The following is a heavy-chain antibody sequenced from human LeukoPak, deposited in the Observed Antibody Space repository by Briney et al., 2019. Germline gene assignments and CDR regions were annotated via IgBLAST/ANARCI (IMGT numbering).Heavy chain of an antibody. CDR3: ARAERGGASFY. Sequence: GGSLRLSCAASGFTFSSYWMHWVRQAPGKGLVWVSRINTDGSSTNYADSVKGRFTISRDNAKNTLYLQMNSLRAEDTAVYYCARAERGGASFYWGQGTLVTVSS. J-gene: IGHJ4*02. D-gene: IGHD1-26*01. CDR1: GFTFSSYW. V-gene: IGHV3-74*01. CDR2: INTDGSST.